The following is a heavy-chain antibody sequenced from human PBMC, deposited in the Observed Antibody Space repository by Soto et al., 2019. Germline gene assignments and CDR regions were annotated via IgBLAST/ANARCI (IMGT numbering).Heavy chain of an antibody. Sequence: QVQLVQSGAEVKKPGASVKVSCKASGDTFTDYYIHWVRQAPGEGLEWMGTVNPSGGHTTYAQHFLGRMTMTRDTSTSTLYMELTSLTSEDTAVYYCARGGHVVVVIAALDYWGQGTLVTVSS. V-gene: IGHV1-46*01. CDR1: GDTFTDYY. J-gene: IGHJ4*02. CDR2: VNPSGGHT. CDR3: ARGGHVVVVIAALDY. D-gene: IGHD2-21*01.